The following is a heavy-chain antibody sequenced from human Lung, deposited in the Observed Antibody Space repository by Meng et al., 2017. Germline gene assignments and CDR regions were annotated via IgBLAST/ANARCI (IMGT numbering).Heavy chain of an antibody. D-gene: IGHD4-17*01. CDR3: TISDYGNFDY. J-gene: IGHJ4*02. CDR1: GYTFTSYY. CDR2: IDPSGGST. Sequence: QVQLVQSGAEVKKPGAPVKVSCKASGYTFTSYYMHWVRQAPGQGLKWMGKIDPSGGSTDYAQKFQGRVTVTGDTSTSTVYMDLSSLRSEDTAVYYCTISDYGNFDYWGQGTLVTVSS. V-gene: IGHV1-46*03.